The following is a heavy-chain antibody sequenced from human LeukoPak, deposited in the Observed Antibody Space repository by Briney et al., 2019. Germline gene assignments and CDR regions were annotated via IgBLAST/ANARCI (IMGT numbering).Heavy chain of an antibody. D-gene: IGHD3-22*01. Sequence: GGSLRLSCAASGFTFTNHGMNWVRQAPGKGLEWVSAISGSGGSTYYADSVKGRFTISRDNSKNTLYLQVNSLRADDTAVYYCAKPIRSGGYYYGHWGQGTLVTVSS. V-gene: IGHV3-23*01. CDR3: AKPIRSGGYYYGH. CDR1: GFTFTNHG. J-gene: IGHJ4*02. CDR2: ISGSGGST.